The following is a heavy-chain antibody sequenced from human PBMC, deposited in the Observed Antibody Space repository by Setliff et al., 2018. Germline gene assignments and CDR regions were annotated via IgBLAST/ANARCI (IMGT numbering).Heavy chain of an antibody. D-gene: IGHD2-2*01. CDR1: GYAFIDYG. CDR3: SRLVRFCTRTSCQRLSGDEY. V-gene: IGHV1-18*01. CDR2: ISPYTGKT. J-gene: IGHJ4*02. Sequence: GASVKVSCKASGYAFIDYGVSWVRQAPGQGLEWVGWISPYTGKTYLAPKFQDRVTLTADTPTTTAYLQLTNLRSDDTAIYFCSRLVRFCTRTSCQRLSGDEYWGQGALVTVSS.